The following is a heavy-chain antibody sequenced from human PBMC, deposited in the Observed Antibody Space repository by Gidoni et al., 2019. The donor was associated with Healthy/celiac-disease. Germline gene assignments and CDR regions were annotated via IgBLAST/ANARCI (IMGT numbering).Heavy chain of an antibody. Sequence: MNPNSGNTGYAKKFQGRVTMTRNTSISTAYMELSSLRSEDTAVYYCARGGVDIVAIDYWGQGTLVTVSS. J-gene: IGHJ4*02. V-gene: IGHV1-8*01. D-gene: IGHD5-12*01. CDR2: MNPNSGNT. CDR3: ARGGVDIVAIDY.